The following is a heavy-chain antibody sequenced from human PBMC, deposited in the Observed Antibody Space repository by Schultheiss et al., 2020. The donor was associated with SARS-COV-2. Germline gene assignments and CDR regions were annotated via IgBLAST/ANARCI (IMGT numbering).Heavy chain of an antibody. V-gene: IGHV4-61*01. CDR1: GVSVTSGRYY. CDR2: IYYSGST. J-gene: IGHJ4*02. Sequence: SQTLSLTCTVSGVSVTSGRYYWSWIRQPPGKGLEWIGYIYYSGSTKYSPSLKSRVTISSDTSKNQFSLTLTSVTAADTAVYYCARLEVGLDYWGQGTLVTVSS. CDR3: ARLEVGLDY. D-gene: IGHD2-15*01.